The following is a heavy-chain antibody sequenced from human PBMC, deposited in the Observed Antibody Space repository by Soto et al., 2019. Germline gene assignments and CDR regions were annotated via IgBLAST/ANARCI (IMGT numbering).Heavy chain of an antibody. J-gene: IGHJ4*02. V-gene: IGHV3-23*01. CDR2: VSGGGDST. CDR1: GFTFSTYS. D-gene: IGHD4-17*01. Sequence: EVQLLESGGGLVQPGGSLRLSCAASGFTFSTYSMTWVRQAPGKGLEWISSVSGGGDSTNSADAVKGRFTISRENSKNTLYLQMNSLTAEDTAIYCCARCLRWSAEGLDFWGQGTPVTVS. CDR3: ARCLRWSAEGLDF.